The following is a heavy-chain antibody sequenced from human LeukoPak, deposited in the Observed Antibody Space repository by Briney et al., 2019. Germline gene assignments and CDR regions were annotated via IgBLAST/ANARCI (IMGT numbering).Heavy chain of an antibody. CDR2: IYSSGST. V-gene: IGHV4-59*02. J-gene: IGHJ6*03. Sequence: PSETLSLTCNVSGGSVRGYYWSWIRQPPGKGLEWIGYIYSSGSTNYNPSLKSRVTMSVDTSKNQFSLKVSSVTAADTAVYYCARVFDSGSQAYFYYMDVWGKGTTVTISS. D-gene: IGHD3-10*01. CDR3: ARVFDSGSQAYFYYMDV. CDR1: GGSVRGYY.